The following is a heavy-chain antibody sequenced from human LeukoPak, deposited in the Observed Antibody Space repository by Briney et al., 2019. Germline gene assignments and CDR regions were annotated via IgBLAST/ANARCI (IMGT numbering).Heavy chain of an antibody. Sequence: GGSLRLSCAASGFSFTSYVMHWVRHAPGKGRQWVGLILYDGRNKYYADSVTGRLTISRDTSKITLYLQMNRLRAEDTALYYCARPGGAAASTFGFDPWGQGTLVTVSS. CDR2: ILYDGRNK. V-gene: IGHV3-30*03. CDR1: GFSFTSYV. CDR3: ARPGGAAASTFGFDP. D-gene: IGHD6-13*01. J-gene: IGHJ5*02.